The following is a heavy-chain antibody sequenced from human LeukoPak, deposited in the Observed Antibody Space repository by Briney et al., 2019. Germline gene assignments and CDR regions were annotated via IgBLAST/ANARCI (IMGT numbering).Heavy chain of an antibody. CDR1: GFTFDDYA. CDR2: ITETGGDT. J-gene: IGHJ4*02. CDR3: TKTTRPLGALDH. V-gene: IGHV3-23*01. D-gene: IGHD1-26*01. Sequence: PGRSLRLSCAASGFTFDDYAMHWARQAPGKGLEWVSGITETGGDTKSADSVKGRFTISRDNSKNTLYLQMNSLRDDDTAIYYCTKTTRPLGALDHWGQGTLVTVSS.